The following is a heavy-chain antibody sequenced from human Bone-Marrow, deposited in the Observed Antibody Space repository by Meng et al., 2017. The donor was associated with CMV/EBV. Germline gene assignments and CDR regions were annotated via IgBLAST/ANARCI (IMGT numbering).Heavy chain of an antibody. CDR2: ISYDGSNK. CDR1: GFTFSSYA. D-gene: IGHD6-13*01. CDR3: ARARGEQQLVILDAFDI. V-gene: IGHV3-30-3*01. Sequence: GESLKISCAASGFTFSSYAMHWVRQAPGKGLEWVAVISYDGSNKYYADSVKGRFTISRDNSKNTLYLQMNSLRAEDTAVYYCARARGEQQLVILDAFDIWGQGTRVTV. J-gene: IGHJ3*02.